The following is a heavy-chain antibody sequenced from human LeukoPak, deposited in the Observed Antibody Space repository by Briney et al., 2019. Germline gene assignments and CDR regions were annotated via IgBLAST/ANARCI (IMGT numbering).Heavy chain of an antibody. CDR2: ISAYNGNT. V-gene: IGHV1-18*01. CDR3: ARGGIAARPVDY. CDR1: GYTFTNYG. Sequence: GASVKVSCRSSGYTFTNYGINWVRQAPGQGLEWMGWISAYNGNTNYAQKFQGRVTMTTDTSTSTAYMELRSLRSDDSAVYYCARGGIAARPVDYWGQGTLVTVSS. J-gene: IGHJ4*02. D-gene: IGHD6-6*01.